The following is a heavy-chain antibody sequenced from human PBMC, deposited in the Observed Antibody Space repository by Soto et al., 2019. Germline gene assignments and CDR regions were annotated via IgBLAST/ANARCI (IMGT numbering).Heavy chain of an antibody. Sequence: ASVKVSCKASGYTFTSYAMHWVRQAPEQRLEWMGWINAGNGNTKYSQKFQGRVTITRDTSASTAYMELSSLRSEDTAVYYCATGVGVAVAATRAFDIWGQGTMVTVSS. J-gene: IGHJ3*02. CDR1: GYTFTSYA. D-gene: IGHD2-15*01. V-gene: IGHV1-3*01. CDR3: ATGVGVAVAATRAFDI. CDR2: INAGNGNT.